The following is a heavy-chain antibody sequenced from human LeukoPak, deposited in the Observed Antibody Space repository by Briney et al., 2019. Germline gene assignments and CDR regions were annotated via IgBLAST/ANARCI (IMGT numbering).Heavy chain of an antibody. V-gene: IGHV4-38-2*02. J-gene: IGHJ4*02. CDR1: GYSISSGYY. CDR3: ARDKADYYDSSGYYSFGLFDY. Sequence: SETLSLTCTVSGYSISSGYYWGWIRQPPGKGLEWIGTMYHSGSTYYNPSLKSRVTISVDTSKNQFSLKLRSVTAADTAVYYCARDKADYYDSSGYYSFGLFDYWGQGTLVTVSS. CDR2: MYHSGST. D-gene: IGHD3-22*01.